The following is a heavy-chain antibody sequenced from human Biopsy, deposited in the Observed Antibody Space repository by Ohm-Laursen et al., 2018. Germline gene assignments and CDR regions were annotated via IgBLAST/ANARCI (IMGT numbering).Heavy chain of an antibody. D-gene: IGHD2-21*02. Sequence: SLTLSLLCTFSFRFIRTGYYYWAWIRWPPGRGLGLVGDIFYSANTNSNPSLKSRGTISVDTSKNQFSLKLSSMSAADPAVAYCARAGDGDSFPTYLDFWGQGALVTVSS. V-gene: IGHV4-30-4*01. CDR3: ARAGDGDSFPTYLDF. CDR2: IFYSANT. CDR1: FRFIRTGYYY. J-gene: IGHJ4*02.